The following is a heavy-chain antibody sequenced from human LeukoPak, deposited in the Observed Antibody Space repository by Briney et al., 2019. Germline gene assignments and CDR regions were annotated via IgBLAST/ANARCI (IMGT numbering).Heavy chain of an antibody. CDR1: GYTFTSYG. V-gene: IGHV1-18*01. J-gene: IGHJ6*03. CDR2: IGAYNGNT. Sequence: ASVKVSCKASGYTFTSYGISWVRQAPGQGLEWMGWIGAYNGNTNYAQKLQGRVTMTTDTSTSTAYMELRSLRSDDTAVYYCARDKRYCSSTSCYMAYMDVWGKGTTVTVSS. D-gene: IGHD2-2*02. CDR3: ARDKRYCSSTSCYMAYMDV.